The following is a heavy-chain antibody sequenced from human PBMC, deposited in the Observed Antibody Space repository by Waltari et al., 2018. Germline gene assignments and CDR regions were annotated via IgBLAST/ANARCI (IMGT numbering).Heavy chain of an antibody. CDR2: IYSGGST. Sequence: EVQLLESGGGLVQPGGSLRLSCAASGFTFSSYAMSWVRQAPGKGLEWVSVIYSGGSTYYASAGKGRFTISRDNSKNTLYLQMNSLRAEDTAVYYCAKADYDSSGRHYYYMDVWGKGTTVTVSS. CDR3: AKADYDSSGRHYYYMDV. V-gene: IGHV3-23*03. D-gene: IGHD3-22*01. CDR1: GFTFSSYA. J-gene: IGHJ6*03.